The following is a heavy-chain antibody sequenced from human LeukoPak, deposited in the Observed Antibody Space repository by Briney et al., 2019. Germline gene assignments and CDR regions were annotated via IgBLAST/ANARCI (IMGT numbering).Heavy chain of an antibody. CDR2: ISSSGSTI. J-gene: IGHJ4*02. CDR1: GFTFSSYE. V-gene: IGHV3-48*03. CDR3: ARDGSSVAGSILSFDY. Sequence: GGSLRLSCAASGFTFSSYEMNWVRQAPGKGLEWVSYISSSGSTIYYADSEKGRFTISRDNAKNSLYLQMNSLRAEDTAVYYCARDGSSVAGSILSFDYWGQGTLVTVSS. D-gene: IGHD6-19*01.